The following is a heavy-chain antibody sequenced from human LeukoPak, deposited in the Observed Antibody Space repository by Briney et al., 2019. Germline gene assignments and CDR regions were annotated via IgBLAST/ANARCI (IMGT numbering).Heavy chain of an antibody. V-gene: IGHV3-7*01. CDR3: ARDPLGYSSGGFH. Sequence: GGSLRLSXAASGFTFSSYWMSWVRQAPGKGLEWVANIKQDGSEKYYVDSVKGRFTISRDNAKNSLYLQMNSLRAEDTAVYYCARDPLGYSSGGFHWGQGTLVTVSS. CDR1: GFTFSSYW. D-gene: IGHD6-19*01. CDR2: IKQDGSEK. J-gene: IGHJ4*02.